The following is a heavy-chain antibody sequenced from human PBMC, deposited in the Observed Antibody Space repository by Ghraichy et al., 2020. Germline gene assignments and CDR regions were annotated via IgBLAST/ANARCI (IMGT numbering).Heavy chain of an antibody. CDR2: IKSKTDGGTT. D-gene: IGHD1-26*01. V-gene: IGHV3-15*01. CDR3: TTDPGGSYFRDY. Sequence: GGSLRLSCAASGFTFSNAWMSWVRQAPGKGLEWVGRIKSKTDGGTTDYAAPVKGRFTISRDDSKNTLYLQMNSLKTEDTAVYYCTTDPGGSYFRDYWGQGTLVTVSS. J-gene: IGHJ4*02. CDR1: GFTFSNAW.